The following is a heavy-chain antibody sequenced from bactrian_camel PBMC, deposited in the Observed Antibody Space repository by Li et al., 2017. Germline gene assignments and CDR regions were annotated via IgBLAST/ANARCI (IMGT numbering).Heavy chain of an antibody. CDR2: ICSDGAT. Sequence: HVQLVESGGGSVQAGGSLRLSCISSVDRHLSYCMAWFRQAPGQVREGVAGICSDGATHYADSVKGRFTISRDNAKNTLYLQLNSLKTEDTAVYYCATNLAGYEYSYWGQGTQVTVS. V-gene: IGHV3S6*01. CDR3: ATNLAGYEYSY. J-gene: IGHJ4*01. CDR1: VDRHLSYC.